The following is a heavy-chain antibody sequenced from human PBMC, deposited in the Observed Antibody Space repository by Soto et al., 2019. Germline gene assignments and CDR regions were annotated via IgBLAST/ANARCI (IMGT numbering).Heavy chain of an antibody. CDR3: ARGGNSSSWYDGADY. CDR2: ISSSGSTI. D-gene: IGHD6-13*01. J-gene: IGHJ4*02. V-gene: IGHV3-48*03. CDR1: GFTFSSYE. Sequence: EVQLVESGGGLVQPGGSLRLSCAASGFTFSSYEMNWVRQAPGKGLEWVSYISSSGSTIYYADSVKGRFTISRDNAKNSLYLQMNSLRAEDTAVYYCARGGNSSSWYDGADYWGQGTLVTVSS.